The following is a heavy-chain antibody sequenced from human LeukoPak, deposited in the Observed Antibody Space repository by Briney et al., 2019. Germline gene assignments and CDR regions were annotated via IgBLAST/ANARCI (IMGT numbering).Heavy chain of an antibody. CDR1: GFTFSNYA. CDR3: AKGSEQQLVFSYFDY. CDR2: ISGSGGNGDNT. J-gene: IGHJ4*02. V-gene: IGHV3-23*01. Sequence: PGGSLRLSCAASGFTFSNYAMSWVRQAPGKGLEWVSSISGSGGNGDNTYYADSVKGRFTISRDNSKNTLYLQMNSLRAEDTAVYYCAKGSEQQLVFSYFDYWGQGTLVTVSS. D-gene: IGHD6-13*01.